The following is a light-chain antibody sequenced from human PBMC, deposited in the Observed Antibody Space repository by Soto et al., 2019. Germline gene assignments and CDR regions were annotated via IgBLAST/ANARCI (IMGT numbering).Light chain of an antibody. J-gene: IGKJ2*01. Sequence: DIVMTQSPDSLAVSLGERATINCKSSQSVLYSSNNKNYLAWYQQKPGQPPKLLIYWASTRESGVSDRFSGSGSGTDFTLTISSLQAEDVAVYYCQQYYSTPYTFGQVTKLEIK. CDR3: QQYYSTPYT. V-gene: IGKV4-1*01. CDR2: WAS. CDR1: QSVLYSSNNKNY.